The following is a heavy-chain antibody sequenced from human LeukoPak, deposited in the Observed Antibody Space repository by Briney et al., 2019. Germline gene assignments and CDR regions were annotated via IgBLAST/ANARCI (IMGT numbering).Heavy chain of an antibody. V-gene: IGHV1-2*02. CDR3: SWQETGGELDY. Sequence: ASVKVSCKASGYTLTGNYMHWVRQAPGQGLEWMGWINPNSSGTMYAPKFQGRVTMTRDTSITTAYMALSRLRSDDTAVDYCSWQETGGELDYWGQGTLVTVSS. CDR1: GYTLTGNY. D-gene: IGHD7-27*01. CDR2: INPNSSGT. J-gene: IGHJ4*02.